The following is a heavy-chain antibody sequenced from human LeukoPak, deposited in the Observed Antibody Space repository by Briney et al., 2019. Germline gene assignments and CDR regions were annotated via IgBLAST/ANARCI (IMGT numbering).Heavy chain of an antibody. D-gene: IGHD2-2*02. V-gene: IGHV3-21*01. CDR3: AILTQCSSSRCYNALDI. CDR1: GFTLSSYS. CDR2: ISSSSTYI. J-gene: IGHJ3*02. Sequence: MSGGCLRLSCAASGFTLSSYSMNWVRQAAGKGLEWVSSISSSSTYIYYADSLKGRFTISRDNAKNSLSLQMNSLRAADTAGHYCAILTQCSSSRCYNALDIWGQGTMVTVSS.